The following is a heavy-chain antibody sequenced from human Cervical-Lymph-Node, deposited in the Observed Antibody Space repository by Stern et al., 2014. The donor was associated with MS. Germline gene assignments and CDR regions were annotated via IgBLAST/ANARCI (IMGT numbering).Heavy chain of an antibody. CDR1: GDSISSYTHY. Sequence: QVQLQQSGPGLVKPSETLSLTCAVSGDSISSYTHYWAWIRQPPGKGLEWIGSVYYSGATYYNPSLKSPGTISVATSKNHFSLGLNSVTAADTAVYYCAKHACTGAACPFDLWGQGTLVTVSS. CDR3: AKHACTGAACPFDL. V-gene: IGHV4-39*01. J-gene: IGHJ4*02. CDR2: VYYSGAT. D-gene: IGHD2-8*02.